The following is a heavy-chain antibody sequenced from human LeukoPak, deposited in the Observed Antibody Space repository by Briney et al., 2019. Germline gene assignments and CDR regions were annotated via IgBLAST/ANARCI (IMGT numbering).Heavy chain of an antibody. Sequence: SETLSLTCTVSGGSISSGYYWGWIRQPPGKGLEWIGSIYHSGSTYYNPSLKSRVTISVDTSKNQFSLKLNSVTAADTAVYYCARDHSSSSEDYWGQGTLVTVSS. V-gene: IGHV4-38-2*02. CDR3: ARDHSSSSEDY. CDR2: IYHSGST. CDR1: GGSISSGYY. D-gene: IGHD6-13*01. J-gene: IGHJ4*02.